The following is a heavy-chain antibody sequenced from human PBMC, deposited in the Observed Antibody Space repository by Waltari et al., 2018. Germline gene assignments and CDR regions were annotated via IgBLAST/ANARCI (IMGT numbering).Heavy chain of an antibody. CDR3: ARMATVTLPFDY. J-gene: IGHJ4*02. CDR1: GGTFSSYA. D-gene: IGHD4-17*01. CDR2: IIPILGIA. Sequence: QVQLVQSGAEVKKPGSSVKVSCKASGGTFSSYAISWVRQAPGQGLEWMGWIIPILGIANYAQKCQGRVTITADKSTSTAYMELSSLRSEDTAVYYCARMATVTLPFDYWGQGTLVTVSS. V-gene: IGHV1-69*10.